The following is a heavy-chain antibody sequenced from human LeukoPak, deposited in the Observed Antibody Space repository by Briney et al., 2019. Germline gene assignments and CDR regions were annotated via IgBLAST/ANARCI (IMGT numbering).Heavy chain of an antibody. J-gene: IGHJ4*02. V-gene: IGHV1-2*02. D-gene: IGHD3-3*01. CDR3: ERDDFWSGYYTH. Sequence: ASVKVSCKASGYTFTGYYMHWVRQAPGQGLEWMGWINPNSGGTNYAQKFQGRVTMTRDTSISTAYMELSRLRSDDTAVYYCERDDFWSGYYTHWGQGTLVTVSS. CDR2: INPNSGGT. CDR1: GYTFTGYY.